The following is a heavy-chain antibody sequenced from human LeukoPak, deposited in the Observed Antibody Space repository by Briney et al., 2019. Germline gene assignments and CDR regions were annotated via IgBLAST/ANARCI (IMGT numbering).Heavy chain of an antibody. CDR3: AKDAGYYYYMDV. V-gene: IGHV3-30*02. D-gene: IGHD6-13*01. CDR2: IRYDGSNT. J-gene: IGHJ6*03. Sequence: PGGSLRLSCVASGFIFSTYGMHWVRQAPGKGLEWVAFIRYDGSNTHYADSVKGRFSISRDNSKNTLYLQMNSLRVEDTAEYHCAKDAGYYYYMDVWGKGTTVTVSS. CDR1: GFIFSTYG.